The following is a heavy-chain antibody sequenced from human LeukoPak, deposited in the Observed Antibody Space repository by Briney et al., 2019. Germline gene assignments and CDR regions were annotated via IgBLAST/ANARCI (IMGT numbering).Heavy chain of an antibody. J-gene: IGHJ4*02. CDR1: GFTINRNY. Sequence: PGGSLRLSCAASGFTINRNYMSWVRQAPGKGLEWVAVIYAGGTTYYAGSVEGRFTISRDNSKNMLFLQMNSVRAEDTAVYYCARGPDTAEFYYAPFDYWGQGTPVTASS. D-gene: IGHD3-3*01. V-gene: IGHV3-53*01. CDR2: IYAGGTT. CDR3: ARGPDTAEFYYAPFDY.